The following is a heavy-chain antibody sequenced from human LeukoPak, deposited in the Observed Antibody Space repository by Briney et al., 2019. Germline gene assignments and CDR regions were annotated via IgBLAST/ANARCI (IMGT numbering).Heavy chain of an antibody. Sequence: ASVTVSFKASGYTFTVYYMHWVRQAPGQGLEWMGWINPNSGGTNYAQKFQGRVTMTRDTSISTAYMELSRLRSDDTAVYYCARPTYYYGSGSLDYWGQGTLVTVSS. CDR2: INPNSGGT. CDR1: GYTFTVYY. CDR3: ARPTYYYGSGSLDY. J-gene: IGHJ4*02. D-gene: IGHD3-10*01. V-gene: IGHV1-2*02.